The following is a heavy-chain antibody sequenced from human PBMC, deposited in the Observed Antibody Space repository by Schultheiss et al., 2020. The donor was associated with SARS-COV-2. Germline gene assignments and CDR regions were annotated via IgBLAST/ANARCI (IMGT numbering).Heavy chain of an antibody. J-gene: IGHJ5*02. CDR3: AREVTMIVSNWFDP. D-gene: IGHD3-22*01. V-gene: IGHV1-18*01. CDR1: GYTFTSYG. Sequence: ASVKVSCKASGYTFTSYGISWVRQAPGQGLEWMGWISAYNGNTNYAQKLQGRVTMTTDTSTSTAYMELRSLRSDDTAVYYCAREVTMIVSNWFDPWGQGTQVTVSS. CDR2: ISAYNGNT.